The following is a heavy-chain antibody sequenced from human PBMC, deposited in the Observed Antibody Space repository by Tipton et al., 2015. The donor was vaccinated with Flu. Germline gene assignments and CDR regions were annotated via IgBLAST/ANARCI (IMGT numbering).Heavy chain of an antibody. V-gene: IGHV3-9*01. CDR1: GFTFDDYA. D-gene: IGHD4-11*01. Sequence: SLRLSCAASGFTFDDYAMHWVRQAPGKGLEWVSGISWNSDNIGYADSVKGRFTISRDNAKNSLYLQMNSLRAEDSALYFCAKSSWTTAASFFDYWGQGTLVIVSS. CDR3: AKSSWTTAASFFDY. CDR2: ISWNSDNI. J-gene: IGHJ4*02.